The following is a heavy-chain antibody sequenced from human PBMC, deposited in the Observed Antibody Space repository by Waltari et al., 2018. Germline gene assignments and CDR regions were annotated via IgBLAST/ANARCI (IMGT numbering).Heavy chain of an antibody. J-gene: IGHJ4*02. CDR1: GFTFSSYW. D-gene: IGHD2-21*01. CDR2: INQDGSEK. V-gene: IGHV3-7*01. Sequence: EVQVVESGGDFVQPGGSLRLSCAASGFTFSSYWMTWVRQGPGKGLEWVANINQDGSEKNFVDSVKGRFTISRDNAKNSLYLQMDSLKTEDSAVYYCASVALWGQGTLVTVSS. CDR3: ASVAL.